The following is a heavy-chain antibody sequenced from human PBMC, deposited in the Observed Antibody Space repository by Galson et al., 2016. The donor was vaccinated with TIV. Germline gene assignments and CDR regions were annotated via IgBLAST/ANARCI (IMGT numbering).Heavy chain of an antibody. CDR2: IGASGSTI. D-gene: IGHD4-11*01. Sequence: SLRLSCAASGFTFSSYSMNWVRQVPGKAPEWISYIGASGSTIYYAESVKGRFTISRDDAMNSVYLQMNSLRAEDTAVYSCARDDNYIDIWGQGTMVSVSS. J-gene: IGHJ3*02. CDR1: GFTFSSYS. CDR3: ARDDNYIDI. V-gene: IGHV3-48*01.